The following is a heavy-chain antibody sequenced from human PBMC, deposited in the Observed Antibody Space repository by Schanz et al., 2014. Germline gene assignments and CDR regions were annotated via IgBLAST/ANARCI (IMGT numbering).Heavy chain of an antibody. J-gene: IGHJ6*02. Sequence: EVQLVESGGGLVKPGESLRLSCAASGLTVSNSYIHWVRQAPGKGLEWVSTIYSSGSTYYADSVRGRFTISRDNSMNTVYLQMNSLRSDDAAVYYCARAQGVIRLYYGVDVWGQGTTVTVSS. V-gene: IGHV3-53*04. CDR2: IYSSGST. D-gene: IGHD3-10*01. CDR1: GLTVSNSY. CDR3: ARAQGVIRLYYGVDV.